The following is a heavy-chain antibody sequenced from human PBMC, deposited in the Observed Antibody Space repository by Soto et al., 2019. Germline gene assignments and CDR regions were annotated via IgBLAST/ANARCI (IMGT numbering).Heavy chain of an antibody. J-gene: IGHJ2*01. Sequence: SVKVSCKASGGTFSSYAISWVRQAPGQGLEWMGGIIPIFGTANYAQKFQGRVTITADESTSTAYMELSSLRSEDTAVYYCARSIVVVITTLDWYFDLWGRGTLVTVS. CDR3: ARSIVVVITTLDWYFDL. V-gene: IGHV1-69*13. D-gene: IGHD3-22*01. CDR1: GGTFSSYA. CDR2: IIPIFGTA.